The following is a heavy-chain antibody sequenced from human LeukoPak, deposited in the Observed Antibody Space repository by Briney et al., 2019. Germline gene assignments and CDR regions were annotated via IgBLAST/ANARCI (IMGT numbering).Heavy chain of an antibody. CDR3: ARDPSSSWQSYYFDY. V-gene: IGHV4-34*01. CDR1: GGSFSGYY. J-gene: IGHJ4*02. Sequence: SETLSLTCAVYGGSFSGYYWSWIRQPPGKGLEWIGEINHSGSTNYNPSLKSRVTISVDTSKNQFSLKLSSVTAADTAVYYCARDPSSSWQSYYFDYWGQGTLVTVSS. CDR2: INHSGST. D-gene: IGHD6-13*01.